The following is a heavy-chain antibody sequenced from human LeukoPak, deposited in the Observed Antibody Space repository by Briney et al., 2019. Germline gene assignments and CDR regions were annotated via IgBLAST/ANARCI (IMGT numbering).Heavy chain of an antibody. CDR1: GGALCVAYY. Sequence: SQTLSLTCSLSGGALCVAYYWSWIRPHPGEGLEYFGYIYHSGTTLHNPSLQHRVTKSVDTSKNQFSLKLNSVTAADTAVYCCAREIVVGRTLWFDPWGQGTLVTVSS. CDR2: IYHSGTT. J-gene: IGHJ5*02. D-gene: IGHD2/OR15-2a*01. V-gene: IGHV4-31*03. CDR3: AREIVVGRTLWFDP.